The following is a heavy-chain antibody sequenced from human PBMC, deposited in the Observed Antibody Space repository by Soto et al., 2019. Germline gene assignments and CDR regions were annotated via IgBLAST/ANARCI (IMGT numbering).Heavy chain of an antibody. CDR3: ARERVRGMDV. D-gene: IGHD6-25*01. J-gene: IGHJ6*01. Sequence: QVQLVQSGAEVKKPGASVKVSCKASGYTFTSYDINWVRQATGQGLEWMGWMNPNSANTGYAQKFQGRVTMTRNTSISTPYTDRSILRSEDTAVYYCARERVRGMDVWGQGTKVTVSS. CDR1: GYTFTSYD. V-gene: IGHV1-8*01. CDR2: MNPNSANT.